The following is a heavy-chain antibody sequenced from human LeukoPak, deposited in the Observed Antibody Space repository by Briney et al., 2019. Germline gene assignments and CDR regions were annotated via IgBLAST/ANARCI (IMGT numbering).Heavy chain of an antibody. CDR3: ARVSYDFWSGYLDYFDY. CDR2: ISYDGSNK. D-gene: IGHD3-3*01. CDR1: GFTFSSYA. V-gene: IGHV3-30*04. J-gene: IGHJ4*02. Sequence: PGGSLRLSCAASGFTFSSYAMHWVRQAPGKGLEWVAVISYDGSNKYNADSVKGRFTISRDNSKNTLYLQMNSLRAEDTAVYYCARVSYDFWSGYLDYFDYWGQGTLVTVSS.